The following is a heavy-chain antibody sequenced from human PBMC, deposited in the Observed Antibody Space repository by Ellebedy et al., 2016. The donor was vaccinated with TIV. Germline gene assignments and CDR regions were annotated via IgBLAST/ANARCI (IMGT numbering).Heavy chain of an antibody. Sequence: GGSLRLSXAASGFTFSSYGMHWVRQAPGKGLEWVAVIWYDGSNKYYADSVKGRFTISRDNAKNSLYLQMNSLGAEDTAVYYCAPDPEFLGDWGQGTLVTVSS. CDR1: GFTFSSYG. V-gene: IGHV3-33*03. D-gene: IGHD3-3*01. CDR2: IWYDGSNK. CDR3: APDPEFLGD. J-gene: IGHJ4*02.